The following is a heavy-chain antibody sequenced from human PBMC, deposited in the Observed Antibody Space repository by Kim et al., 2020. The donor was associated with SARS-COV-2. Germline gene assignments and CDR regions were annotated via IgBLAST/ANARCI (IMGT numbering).Heavy chain of an antibody. V-gene: IGHV7-4-1*02. D-gene: IGHD5-12*01. CDR3: ARVSRDGYYYFDY. Sequence: YAQGFTGRFVFSLDTSVSTAYLQISSLKAEDTAVYYCARVSRDGYYYFDYWGQGTLVTVSS. J-gene: IGHJ4*02.